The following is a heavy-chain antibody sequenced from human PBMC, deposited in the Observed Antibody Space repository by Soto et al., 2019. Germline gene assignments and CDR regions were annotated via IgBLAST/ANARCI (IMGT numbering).Heavy chain of an antibody. CDR2: IYYSGST. CDR3: AREKGGSGGGFDP. D-gene: IGHD3-10*01. Sequence: QVQLQESGPGLVKPSETLSLTCTVSGGSISSYYWSWIRQPPGKGLEWIGYIYYSGSTNYNPSLKIRVTISVDPSKNQFSLKLGLVTAGDTAVYYCAREKGGSGGGFDPWGQGTLVTVSS. V-gene: IGHV4-59*01. CDR1: GGSISSYY. J-gene: IGHJ5*02.